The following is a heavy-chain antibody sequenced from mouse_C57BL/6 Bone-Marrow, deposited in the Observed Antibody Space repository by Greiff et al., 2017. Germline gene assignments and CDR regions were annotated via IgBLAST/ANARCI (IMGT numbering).Heavy chain of an antibody. V-gene: IGHV1-74*01. CDR2: IHPSDSDT. D-gene: IGHD1-1*01. Sequence: QVQLQQPGAELVKPGASVKVSCKASGYTFTSYWMHWVKQRPGQGLEWIGRIHPSDSDTNYNQKFKGKATLTVDKSSSTAYMQRSSLTSEDSAVYYCARGITTVVATRYFDYWGQGTTLTVSS. CDR1: GYTFTSYW. J-gene: IGHJ2*01. CDR3: ARGITTVVATRYFDY.